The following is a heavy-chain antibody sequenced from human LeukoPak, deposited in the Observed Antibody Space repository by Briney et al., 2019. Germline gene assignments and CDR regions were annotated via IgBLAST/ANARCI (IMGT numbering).Heavy chain of an antibody. CDR1: GYTFSNYD. D-gene: IGHD6-19*01. CDR3: ARGPFTSGARYFDY. CDR2: VNPNSGNT. Sequence: GASVKVSCKASGYTFSNYDINWVRQATGQGLEWMGWVNPNSGNTGYTQKVQGRVTITRNTSISTAYMELSSLRSEDTAVYYCARGPFTSGARYFDYWGQGTLVTVSS. V-gene: IGHV1-8*03. J-gene: IGHJ4*02.